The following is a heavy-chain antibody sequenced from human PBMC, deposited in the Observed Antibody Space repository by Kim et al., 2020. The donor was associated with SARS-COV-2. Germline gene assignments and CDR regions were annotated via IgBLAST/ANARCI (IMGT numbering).Heavy chain of an antibody. CDR2: IDCGNGNA. V-gene: IGHV1-3*01. CDR1: GHTFTRDS. D-gene: IGHD2-15*01. J-gene: IGHJ4*02. Sequence: ASVKVSCKTSGHTFTRDSIHWVRQAPGQRFEWMGGIDCGNGNAIYSQNFQGRVTFTRDTSASTGYMELSSLRSEDSAVYYCLGGYYFDYWGKGTLVTVSS. CDR3: LGGYYFDY.